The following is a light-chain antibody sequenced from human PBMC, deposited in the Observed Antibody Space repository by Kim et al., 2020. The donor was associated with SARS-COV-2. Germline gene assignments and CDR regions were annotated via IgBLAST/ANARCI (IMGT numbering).Light chain of an antibody. V-gene: IGLV2-14*03. J-gene: IGLJ3*02. CDR3: SSYTTDSGWV. CDR2: NVR. Sequence: GQSITIPCTGPASDVSDNRYISWYQQLPGKAPKLVIYNVRSRPSGVSNRCSGAKSGNTASLTISGLQAENEADYFCSSYTTDSGWVFGGGTQLTVL. CDR1: ASDVSDNRY.